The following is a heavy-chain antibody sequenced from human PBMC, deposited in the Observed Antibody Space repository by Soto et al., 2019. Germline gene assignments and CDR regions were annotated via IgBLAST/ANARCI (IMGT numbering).Heavy chain of an antibody. CDR2: IIPILGIA. Sequence: SVKVSCKASGGTFSSYTISWVRQAPGQGLEWMGRIIPILGIANYAQKFQGRVTITADKSTSTAYMELSSLRSEDTAVYYCAARFPFSGSYSNNFFVYWGQRTLATVS. V-gene: IGHV1-69*02. J-gene: IGHJ4*02. CDR3: AARFPFSGSYSNNFFVY. CDR1: GGTFSSYT. D-gene: IGHD1-26*01.